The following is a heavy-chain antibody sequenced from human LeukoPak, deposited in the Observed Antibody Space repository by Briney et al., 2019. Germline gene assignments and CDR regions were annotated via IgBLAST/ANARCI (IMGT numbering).Heavy chain of an antibody. CDR2: IYYSGST. CDR3: ARGGLWFGELLSTFDY. J-gene: IGHJ4*02. D-gene: IGHD3-10*01. Sequence: SETLSLTCTVSGGSISSSSYYWGWIRQPPGKGLEWIGSIYYSGSTYYNPSLKSRVTISVDTSKNQFSLKLSSVTAADTAVYYCARGGLWFGELLSTFDYWGQGTLVTVSS. CDR1: GGSISSSSYY. V-gene: IGHV4-39*07.